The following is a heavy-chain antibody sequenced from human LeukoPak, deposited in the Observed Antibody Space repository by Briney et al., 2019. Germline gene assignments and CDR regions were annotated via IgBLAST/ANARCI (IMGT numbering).Heavy chain of an antibody. J-gene: IGHJ6*02. CDR1: GYTFTSYG. V-gene: IGHV1-18*01. CDR2: ISAYNGNT. D-gene: IGHD3-3*01. CDR3: ARVSTTGSITIFGVVIQIPYGMDV. Sequence: ASVKVSCKASGYTFTSYGISWVRQAPGQGLEWMGRISAYNGNTNYAQKLQGRVTMTTDTSTSTAYMELRSLRSDDTAVYYCARVSTTGSITIFGVVIQIPYGMDVWGQGTTVTVSS.